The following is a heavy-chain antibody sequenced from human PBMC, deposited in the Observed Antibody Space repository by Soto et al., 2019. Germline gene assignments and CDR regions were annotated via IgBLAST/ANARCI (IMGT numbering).Heavy chain of an antibody. CDR2: VSIGGST. J-gene: IGHJ4*02. D-gene: IGHD2-15*01. CDR1: GLTFSSYA. V-gene: IGHV3-23*01. Sequence: PVGSLRLSCAASGLTFSSYAMGWVRQGPGKGLEWVAVVSIGGSTHYADSVRGRFTISRDNSKNTLSLQMNSLTAEDTAVYFCAKRRGAGGHFDYWGQGALVTVSS. CDR3: AKRRGAGGHFDY.